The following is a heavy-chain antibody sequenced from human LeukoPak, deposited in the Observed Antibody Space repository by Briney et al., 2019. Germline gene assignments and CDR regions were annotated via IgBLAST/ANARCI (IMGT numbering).Heavy chain of an antibody. CDR2: ISYDGSNK. Sequence: GRSLRLSCAASGFTFSSYAMHWVRQAPGKGLEWVAVISYDGSNKYYADSVKGRFTISRDNSKNTLYLQMNSLRAEDTAVYYCARVQNYDLWSGYYTRYFQHWGQGTLVTVSS. V-gene: IGHV3-30-3*01. CDR1: GFTFSSYA. J-gene: IGHJ1*01. CDR3: ARVQNYDLWSGYYTRYFQH. D-gene: IGHD3-3*01.